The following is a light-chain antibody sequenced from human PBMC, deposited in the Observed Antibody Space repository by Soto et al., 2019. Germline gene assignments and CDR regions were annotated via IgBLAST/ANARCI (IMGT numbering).Light chain of an antibody. CDR3: AAWDDSLSALWV. J-gene: IGLJ3*02. Sequence: QSVLTQPPSASGTPGQRVTISCSGSSSNIGSNYVYWYQQLPGTAPKLLIYRNNQRPSGVPDRFSGSKSGTSASLAISGLRSEDEADYYCAAWDDSLSALWVFGGGTKLTVL. CDR2: RNN. CDR1: SSNIGSNY. V-gene: IGLV1-47*01.